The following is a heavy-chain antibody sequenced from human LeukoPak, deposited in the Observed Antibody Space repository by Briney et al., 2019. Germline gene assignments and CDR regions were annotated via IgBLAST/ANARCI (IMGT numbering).Heavy chain of an antibody. CDR1: GFTFSNYW. CDR3: VRLWDSSGFFGY. Sequence: PGGSLRLSCVASGFTFSNYWMSWVRQAPGKGLEWVANIQKDGSENHYVASVEGRFTISRDNAENSLFLQLNSLRVGDTAVYYCVRLWDSSGFFGYWGQGALVTVSS. V-gene: IGHV3-7*01. CDR2: IQKDGSEN. J-gene: IGHJ4*02. D-gene: IGHD3-22*01.